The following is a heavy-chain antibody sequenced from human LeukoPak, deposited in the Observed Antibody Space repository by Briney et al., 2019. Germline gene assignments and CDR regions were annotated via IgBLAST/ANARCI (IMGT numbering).Heavy chain of an antibody. Sequence: GGSLRLSCAASGFTFSSYAMHWVRQAPGKGLEWVAVISYDGSNKYYADSVKGRFTISRDNSKNTLYLQMNSLRAEDTAVYYCARGGYNSSWPFDYWGQGTLVTVSS. CDR2: ISYDGSNK. V-gene: IGHV3-30-3*01. CDR1: GFTFSSYA. CDR3: ARGGYNSSWPFDY. J-gene: IGHJ4*02. D-gene: IGHD6-13*01.